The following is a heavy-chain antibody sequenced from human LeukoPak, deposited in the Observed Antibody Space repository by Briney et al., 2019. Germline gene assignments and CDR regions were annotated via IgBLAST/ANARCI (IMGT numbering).Heavy chain of an antibody. CDR3: AKGVSYSGGGYYFDY. CDR1: GFTFDDYA. Sequence: GGSLRLSCAASGFTFDDYAMHWVRQAPGKGLEWVSGISWYSGSIDYADTVKGRFTISRDNAKNSLYLQMNSLRAEDMALYYCAKGVSYSGGGYYFDYWGQGTLVTVSS. CDR2: ISWYSGSI. D-gene: IGHD1-26*01. V-gene: IGHV3-9*03. J-gene: IGHJ4*02.